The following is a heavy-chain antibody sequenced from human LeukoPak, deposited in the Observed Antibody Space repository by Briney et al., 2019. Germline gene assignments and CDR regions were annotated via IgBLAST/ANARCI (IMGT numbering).Heavy chain of an antibody. CDR2: INSDGSST. CDR1: GFTFSSYW. CDR3: ARVSSYYGMDV. J-gene: IGHJ6*02. V-gene: IGHV3-74*01. Sequence: GGSLRLSCAASGFTFSSYWMHWVRQAPGKGLVWVSRINSDGSSTSYADSVKGRFTISRDNAKNTLYLQMNSLRAKDTAVYYCARVSSYYGMDVWGQGTTVTVSS.